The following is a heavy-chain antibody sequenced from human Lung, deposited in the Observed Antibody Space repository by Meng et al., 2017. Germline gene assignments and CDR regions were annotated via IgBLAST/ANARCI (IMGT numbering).Heavy chain of an antibody. CDR1: GFTFRSYW. CDR3: ARESGYFEY. V-gene: IGHV3-74*03. J-gene: IGHJ4*02. Sequence: VVVWGGGGVLVRTGSLLRRSCAALGFTFRSYWMTWVRQGPGKGVVWVSRIRGDGGSIVYADSVKGRFTISRDNAKNTLFLQMNSLRAEDTAVYYCARESGYFEYWGQGILVTVSS. CDR2: IRGDGGSI.